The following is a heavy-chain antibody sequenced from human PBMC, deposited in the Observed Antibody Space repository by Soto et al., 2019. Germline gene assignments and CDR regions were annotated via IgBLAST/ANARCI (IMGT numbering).Heavy chain of an antibody. J-gene: IGHJ4*02. CDR3: ARGIVGAADEYYFDY. CDR2: FYYSGST. D-gene: IGHD1-26*01. CDR1: GGSISSGDYY. Sequence: PSETLSLTCTVSGGSISSGDYYWSWIRQPPGKGLEWIGYFYYSGSTYYNPSLKSRVTISVDTSKNQFSLKLSSVTAADTAVYYCARGIVGAADEYYFDYWGQGTLVTVSS. V-gene: IGHV4-30-4*01.